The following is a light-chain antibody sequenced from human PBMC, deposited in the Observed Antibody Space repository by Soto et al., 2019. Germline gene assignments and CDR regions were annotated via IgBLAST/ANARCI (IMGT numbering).Light chain of an antibody. J-gene: IGKJ1*01. CDR1: DNIAPW. Sequence: DIQMTQSPSTLSASVGDRVAITCRASDNIAPWVAWYQQKPGKAPKLLIYKAANLADEVPSRFSGSGSGTEFTLTISSLQSEDFAVYYCQQYNNWPRTFGQGTKVDIK. CDR2: KAA. V-gene: IGKV1-5*03. CDR3: QQYNNWPRT.